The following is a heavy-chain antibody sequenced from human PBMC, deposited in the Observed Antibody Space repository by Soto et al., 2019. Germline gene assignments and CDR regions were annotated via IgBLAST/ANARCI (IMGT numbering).Heavy chain of an antibody. Sequence: SETLSLTCTVSGGSISSGGYYWSWIRQHPGKGLEWIGYIYYSGSTYYNPSLKSRVTISVDTSKNQFSLKLSSVTAADTAVYYCARDGDSCCHFDYWGQGTLVTVSS. J-gene: IGHJ4*02. V-gene: IGHV4-31*03. CDR2: IYYSGST. CDR3: ARDGDSCCHFDY. CDR1: GGSISSGGYY. D-gene: IGHD2-2*01.